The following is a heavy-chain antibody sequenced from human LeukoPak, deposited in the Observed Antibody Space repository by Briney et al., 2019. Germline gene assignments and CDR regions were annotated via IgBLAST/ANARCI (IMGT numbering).Heavy chain of an antibody. J-gene: IGHJ5*02. CDR1: GGSFSGYY. D-gene: IGHD6-13*01. V-gene: IGHV4-34*01. Sequence: SETLFLTCAVYGGSFSGYYWSWIRQPPGKGLEWIGEINHSGSTYYNPSLKSRVTISVDTSKNQFSLKLSSVTAADTAVYYCARHQVQYSSSWYPGGWFDPWGQGTLVTVSS. CDR3: ARHQVQYSSSWYPGGWFDP. CDR2: INHSGST.